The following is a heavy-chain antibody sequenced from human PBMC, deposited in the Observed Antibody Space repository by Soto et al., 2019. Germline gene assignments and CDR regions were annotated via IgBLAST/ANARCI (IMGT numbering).Heavy chain of an antibody. V-gene: IGHV1-3*01. CDR1: GYTFTSYA. D-gene: IGHD5-18*01. CDR3: ARDRKSHTAVFDFDY. J-gene: IGHJ4*02. Sequence: ASVKVSCKASGYTFTSYAMHWVRQAPGQRLEWMGWINAGNGNTKYSQKFQGRVTITRDTSASTAYMELSSLRSEDTAVYYCARDRKSHTAVFDFDYWGQGTLVTVSS. CDR2: INAGNGNT.